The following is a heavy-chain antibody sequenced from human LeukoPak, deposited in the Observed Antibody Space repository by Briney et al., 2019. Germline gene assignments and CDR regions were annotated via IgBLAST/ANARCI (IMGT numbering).Heavy chain of an antibody. CDR3: ARDTYYYDSRGYYYYFDY. Sequence: GGSLRLSCAASGFTLSSYWMSRVRQAPGKGLEWVANIKQDGSEKYYVDSVKGRFTISRDNAKNSLYLQMNSLRAEDTAVYYCARDTYYYDSRGYYYYFDYWGQGTLVTVSS. V-gene: IGHV3-7*04. CDR2: IKQDGSEK. CDR1: GFTLSSYW. J-gene: IGHJ4*02. D-gene: IGHD3-22*01.